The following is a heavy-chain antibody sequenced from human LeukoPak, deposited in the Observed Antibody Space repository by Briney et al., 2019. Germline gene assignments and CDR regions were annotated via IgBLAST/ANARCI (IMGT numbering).Heavy chain of an antibody. J-gene: IGHJ6*03. CDR1: GGSISSGGYY. Sequence: ASETLSLTCTVSGGSISSGGYYWSWIRQPPGKGLEWIGSIYYSGSTYYNPSLKSRVTISVDTSKNQFSLKLSSVTAADTAVYYCARDWRTPYYDFWSGYYTPYYMDVWGKGTTVTVSS. V-gene: IGHV4-39*07. CDR2: IYYSGST. D-gene: IGHD3-3*01. CDR3: ARDWRTPYYDFWSGYYTPYYMDV.